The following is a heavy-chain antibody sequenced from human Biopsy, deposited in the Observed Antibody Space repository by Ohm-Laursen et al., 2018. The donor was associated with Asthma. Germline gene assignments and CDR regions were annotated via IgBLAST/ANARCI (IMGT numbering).Heavy chain of an antibody. CDR1: GAHFGSYN. CDR3: SRDTLGYYFDI. CDR2: ITFDGSTQ. V-gene: IGHV3-30-3*01. J-gene: IGHJ4*02. Sequence: SLRLSCTASGAHFGSYNMHWARQAPGKGLEWVAVITFDGSTQHYGNSVKGRFTISRDNAKNMLFLQMNSLRSDDTAVYYCSRDTLGYYFDIWGPGTQVTVSS. D-gene: IGHD6-13*01.